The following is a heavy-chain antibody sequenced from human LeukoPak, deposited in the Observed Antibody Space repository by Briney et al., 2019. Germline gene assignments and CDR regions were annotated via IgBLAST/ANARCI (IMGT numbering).Heavy chain of an antibody. CDR2: INHSGSS. J-gene: IGHJ6*02. Sequence: SETLSLTCAVYGGSFSGYYWSWIRQPPGKGLEWIGEINHSGSSNYNPSLESRVTISVDTSKNQFSLKLSSVTAADTAVYYCATSRGIAVAGSTNYYYYYGMDVWGQGTTVTVSS. D-gene: IGHD6-19*01. V-gene: IGHV4-34*01. CDR3: ATSRGIAVAGSTNYYYYYGMDV. CDR1: GGSFSGYY.